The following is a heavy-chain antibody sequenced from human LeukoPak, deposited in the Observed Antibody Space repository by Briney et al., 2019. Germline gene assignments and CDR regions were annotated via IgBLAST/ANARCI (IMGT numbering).Heavy chain of an antibody. J-gene: IGHJ4*02. CDR1: GFTFSSYG. D-gene: IGHD3-10*01. V-gene: IGHV3-33*06. CDR3: AKDSAITMAHYFDY. CDR2: IWYDGSNK. Sequence: GGSLRLSCAASGFTFSSYGMHWVRQAPGKGLEWVAVIWYDGSNKYYADSVKGRFTISRDNSKNTLYLQMNSLRAEVTAVYYCAKDSAITMAHYFDYWGQGTLVTVSS.